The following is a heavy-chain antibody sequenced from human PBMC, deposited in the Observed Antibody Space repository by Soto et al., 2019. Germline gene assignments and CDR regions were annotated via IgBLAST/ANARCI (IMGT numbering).Heavy chain of an antibody. CDR1: GYTWTSDA. CDR3: AREGIAAAGTDNWFDP. V-gene: IGHV1-3*01. Sequence: ASGKGSCKASGYTWTSDAMHWVRQAPGQRLEWMGWINAGNGNTKYSQKFQGRVTITRDTSASTAYMELSSLRSEDTAVYYCAREGIAAAGTDNWFDPWGQGTLVTVSS. D-gene: IGHD6-13*01. J-gene: IGHJ5*02. CDR2: INAGNGNT.